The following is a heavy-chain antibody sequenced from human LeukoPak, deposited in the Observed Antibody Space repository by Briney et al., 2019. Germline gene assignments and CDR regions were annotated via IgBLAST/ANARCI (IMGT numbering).Heavy chain of an antibody. J-gene: IGHJ4*02. Sequence: PGGSLRLSCAASGFTFSNYAMTWVRQAPGKGLEWVSGTSGGGDTTHYADSVKGRFTISRDNSKNMVYLQMDSLRAEDTAVYYCARAPYSSTEPRDYFDYWGQGTLVTVSS. V-gene: IGHV3-23*01. CDR2: TSGGGDTT. D-gene: IGHD6-13*01. CDR3: ARAPYSSTEPRDYFDY. CDR1: GFTFSNYA.